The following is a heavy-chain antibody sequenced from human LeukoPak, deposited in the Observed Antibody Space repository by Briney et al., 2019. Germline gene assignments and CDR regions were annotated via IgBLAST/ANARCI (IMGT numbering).Heavy chain of an antibody. J-gene: IGHJ2*01. V-gene: IGHV3-21*01. D-gene: IGHD2-15*01. Sequence: GGSLRLSCAACGFTFSTYTINWVRQAPGKGLEWVSSISSSSRYIYYADSVKGRFTISRDNAKKSLYLQINTLRAEDTAVYYCAVDGVVVASSPSYWYFDLWGRGTLVTVSS. CDR3: AVDGVVVASSPSYWYFDL. CDR1: GFTFSTYT. CDR2: ISSSSRYI.